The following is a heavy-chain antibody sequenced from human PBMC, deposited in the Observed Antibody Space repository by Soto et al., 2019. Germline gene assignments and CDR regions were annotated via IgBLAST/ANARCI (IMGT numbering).Heavy chain of an antibody. V-gene: IGHV6-1*01. CDR1: GDSVSSNSAA. Sequence: SQTLSLTCAISGDSVSSNSAAWNWIRQSPSRGLEWLGRTYYRSKWYNDYAVSVKSRITINPDTSKNQFSLQLNSVTPEDTAVYYCARDSSSWYGYYYYYYGMDVWGQGTTVTVS. J-gene: IGHJ6*02. CDR2: TYYRSKWYN. D-gene: IGHD6-13*01. CDR3: ARDSSSWYGYYYYYYGMDV.